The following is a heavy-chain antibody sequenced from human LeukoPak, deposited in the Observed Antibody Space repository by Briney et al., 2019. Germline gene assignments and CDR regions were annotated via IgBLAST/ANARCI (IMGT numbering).Heavy chain of an antibody. J-gene: IGHJ4*02. Sequence: SETLSLTCTVSDGSISGYDWNWIRQPPGKGLEWIGYIHYSGSTSYSPSLKSRVTISVDTSKNQFSLELNAVAAADTAVYYCARQYSSFEYWGQGILVTVSS. CDR3: ARQYSSFEY. CDR1: DGSISGYD. V-gene: IGHV4-59*01. CDR2: IHYSGST. D-gene: IGHD4-11*01.